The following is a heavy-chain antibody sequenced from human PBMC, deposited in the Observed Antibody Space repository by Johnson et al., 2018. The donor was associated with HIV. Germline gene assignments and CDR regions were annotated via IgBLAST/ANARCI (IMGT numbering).Heavy chain of an antibody. D-gene: IGHD6-6*01. CDR2: ISYDGSNK. V-gene: IGHV3-30*04. CDR1: GFTFSSYA. J-gene: IGHJ3*02. Sequence: QVQLVESGGGVVQPGRSLRLSCAASGFTFSSYAMHWVRQAPGKGLEWVAVISYDGSNKYYAASVKGRFTISRDNSKNTLYLQMNSLRAEDTAVYYCARFDSSSPLRAFDIWGQGTMVTVSS. CDR3: ARFDSSSPLRAFDI.